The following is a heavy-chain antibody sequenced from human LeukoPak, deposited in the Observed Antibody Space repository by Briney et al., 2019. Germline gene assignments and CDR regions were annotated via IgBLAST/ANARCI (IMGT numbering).Heavy chain of an antibody. CDR1: GFTFSSYA. CDR3: ARERDYYDSSGPFDY. V-gene: IGHV3-64*01. CDR2: ISSNGGST. Sequence: GGSLRLSCAASGFTFSSYAMHWVRQAPGKGLEYVSTISSNGGSTYYANSVKGRFTISRDNSKNTLYLQMGSLRAEDMAVYYCARERDYYDSSGPFDYWGQGTLVTVSS. D-gene: IGHD3-22*01. J-gene: IGHJ4*02.